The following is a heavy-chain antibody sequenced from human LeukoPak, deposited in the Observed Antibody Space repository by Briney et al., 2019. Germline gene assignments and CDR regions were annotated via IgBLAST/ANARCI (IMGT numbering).Heavy chain of an antibody. CDR1: GGSISSYY. V-gene: IGHV4-59*01. CDR2: IYYSGST. CDR3: ARVNDILTGYYNSAHDAFDI. Sequence: SETLSLTCTVSGGSISSYYWSWIRQPPGKGLEWIGYIYYSGSTNYNPSLKSRVTISVDTSKNQFSLKLSSVTAADTAVYYCARVNDILTGYYNSAHDAFDIWGQGTMVTVSS. J-gene: IGHJ3*02. D-gene: IGHD3-9*01.